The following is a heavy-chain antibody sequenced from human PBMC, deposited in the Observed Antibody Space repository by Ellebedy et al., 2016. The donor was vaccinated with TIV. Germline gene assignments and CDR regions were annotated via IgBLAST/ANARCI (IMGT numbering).Heavy chain of an antibody. J-gene: IGHJ4*02. CDR1: GFTFSSYA. V-gene: IGHV3-30*04. CDR2: ISYDGSNK. D-gene: IGHD3-10*01. CDR3: AKDLGLWFGELSLDY. Sequence: GGSLRLSXAASGFTFSSYALTWVRQAPGKGLEWVAVISYDGSNKYYADSVKGRFTISRDNSKNTLYLQMNSLRAEDTAVYYCAKDLGLWFGELSLDYWGQGTLVTVSS.